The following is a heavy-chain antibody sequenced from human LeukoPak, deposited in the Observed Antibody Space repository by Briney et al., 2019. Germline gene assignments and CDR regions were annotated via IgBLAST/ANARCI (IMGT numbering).Heavy chain of an antibody. CDR3: ARGPSGDSSGYYPTY. V-gene: IGHV4-34*01. J-gene: IGHJ4*02. D-gene: IGHD3-22*01. CDR2: INHSGST. CDR1: GGSFSGYY. Sequence: SETLSLTCAVYGGSFSGYYWSWIRQPPGKGLDGIGEINHSGSTNYNPSLKSRVTISVDTSKNQFSLKLSSVTAADTAVYYCARGPSGDSSGYYPTYWGQGTLVTVSS.